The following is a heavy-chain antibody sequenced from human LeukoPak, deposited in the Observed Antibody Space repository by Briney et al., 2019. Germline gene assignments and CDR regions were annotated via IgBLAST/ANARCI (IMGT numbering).Heavy chain of an antibody. V-gene: IGHV3-48*02. J-gene: IGHJ4*02. CDR3: VGGRSFDY. D-gene: IGHD3-16*01. CDR1: GFTFSTYS. CDR2: IISTSSNI. Sequence: GGSLRLSCAASGFTFSTYSMNWVRQAPGKGLEWVSYIISTSSNIYYADAAKGRFTISRDNAKNSLYLQMNSLRDEDTAVYYCVGGRSFDYWGQGTLVTVSS.